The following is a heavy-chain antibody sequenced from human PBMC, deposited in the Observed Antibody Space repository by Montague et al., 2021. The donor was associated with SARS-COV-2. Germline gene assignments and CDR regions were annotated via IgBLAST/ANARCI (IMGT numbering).Heavy chain of an antibody. CDR3: ARDVVAAPGTFDY. D-gene: IGHD6-13*01. Sequence: SETLSLTCTVSGDSISYFYWSWIRQPPGKGLEWIGRVSPSGSTNYNPSLNSRVTMSVDTSKKQFSLRLSPVAAADTAVYYCARDVVAAPGTFDYWGQGTLVTVSS. CDR1: GDSISYFY. CDR2: VSPSGST. J-gene: IGHJ4*02. V-gene: IGHV4-4*07.